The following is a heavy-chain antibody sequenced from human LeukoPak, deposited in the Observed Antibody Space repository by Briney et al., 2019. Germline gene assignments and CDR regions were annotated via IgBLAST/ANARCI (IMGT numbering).Heavy chain of an antibody. J-gene: IGHJ4*02. CDR3: AREGIALVTFDF. V-gene: IGHV3-72*01. CDR2: SRNKANSYTT. CDR1: GFTFSDHY. D-gene: IGHD6-19*01. Sequence: GGSLRLSCAASGFTFSDHYMNWVRQAPGKGLEWVGRSRNKANSYTTEYAASVKGRFTISRDDPKNSLYLQMNSLKTEDTAVYYCAREGIALVTFDFWGQGILVTVSS.